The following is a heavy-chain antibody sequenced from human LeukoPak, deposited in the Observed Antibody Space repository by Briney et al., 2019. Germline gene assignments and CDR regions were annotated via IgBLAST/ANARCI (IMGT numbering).Heavy chain of an antibody. CDR2: IWYDGSNK. CDR1: GFTFSSYG. J-gene: IGHJ4*02. CDR3: AGDPEWLGGGYFDY. Sequence: GGSLKLSCAASGFTFSSYGMHWVRQAPGKGLEWVAVIWYDGSNKYYADSVKGRFTISRDNSKNTLYLQMNSLRAEDTAVYYCAGDPEWLGGGYFDYWGQGTLVTVSS. D-gene: IGHD6-19*01. V-gene: IGHV3-33*01.